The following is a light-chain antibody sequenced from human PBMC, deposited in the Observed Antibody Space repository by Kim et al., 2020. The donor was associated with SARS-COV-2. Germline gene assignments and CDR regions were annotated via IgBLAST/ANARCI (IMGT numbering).Light chain of an antibody. CDR1: QGIRND. V-gene: IGKV1-6*01. J-gene: IGKJ2*01. CDR3: QQDYGYPRT. Sequence: AIQMTQSPSSLSASVGDRVTITCRASQGIRNDLGWYQQKPGKAPKLLIYAASSLQSGVPSRFSGTGSDTDFTLTISSLQPEDFATYYYQQDYGYPRTFGQGTKLEV. CDR2: AAS.